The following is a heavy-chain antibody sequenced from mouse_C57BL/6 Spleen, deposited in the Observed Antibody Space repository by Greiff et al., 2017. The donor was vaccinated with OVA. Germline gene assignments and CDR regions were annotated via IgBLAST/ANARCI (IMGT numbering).Heavy chain of an antibody. D-gene: IGHD2-4*01. CDR3: ARDEGDYWYFGV. CDR1: GFTFSDFY. Sequence: EVKLMESGGGLVQSGRSLRLSCATSGFTFSDFYMEWVRQAPGKGLEWIAASRNKANDYTTEYSASVKGRFIVSRDTSQSILYLQMNALRAEDTAIYYCARDEGDYWYFGVWGTGTTVTVSS. CDR2: SRNKANDYTT. J-gene: IGHJ1*03. V-gene: IGHV7-1*01.